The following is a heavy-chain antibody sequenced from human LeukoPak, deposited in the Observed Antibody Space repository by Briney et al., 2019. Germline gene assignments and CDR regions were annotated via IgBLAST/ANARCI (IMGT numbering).Heavy chain of an antibody. J-gene: IGHJ4*02. Sequence: PGGSLRLSCAASGFTFSSYGMHWVRQAPGKGLEWVAVISYDGSNKYYADSVKGQFTISRDNSKNTLYLQMNSLRAEDTAVYYCAKAGDYGDYDYWGQGTLVTVSS. V-gene: IGHV3-30*18. CDR1: GFTFSSYG. CDR3: AKAGDYGDYDY. CDR2: ISYDGSNK. D-gene: IGHD4-17*01.